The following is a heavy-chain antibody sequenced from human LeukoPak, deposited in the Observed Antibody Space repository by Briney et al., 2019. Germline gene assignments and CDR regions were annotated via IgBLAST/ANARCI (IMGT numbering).Heavy chain of an antibody. D-gene: IGHD3-9*01. CDR1: GGTFSSYA. J-gene: IGHJ4*02. V-gene: IGHV1-69*13. CDR2: IIPIFGTA. Sequence: SVKVSCKASGGTFSSYAISWVRQAPGQGLEWMGGIIPIFGTANYAQKFQGRVTITADESTSTAYMELRSLRSDDTAVYYCARDYDILTGYYPVWGQGTLVTVSS. CDR3: ARDYDILTGYYPV.